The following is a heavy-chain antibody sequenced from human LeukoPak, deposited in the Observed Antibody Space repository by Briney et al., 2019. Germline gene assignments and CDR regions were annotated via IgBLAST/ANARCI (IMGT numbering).Heavy chain of an antibody. CDR3: TRGSGPLYFDF. CDR1: GFSLRSYA. D-gene: IGHD6-19*01. CDR2: MSHDGGTT. V-gene: IGHV3-64*02. Sequence: GGSLRLSCAASGFSLRSYAIHWVRQAPGKGLEYVSAMSHDGGTTYYADSVKGRFTVSRHNSRNKVYLQMGGLRAEDMAVYYCTRGSGPLYFDFWGQRTQVTVSS. J-gene: IGHJ4*02.